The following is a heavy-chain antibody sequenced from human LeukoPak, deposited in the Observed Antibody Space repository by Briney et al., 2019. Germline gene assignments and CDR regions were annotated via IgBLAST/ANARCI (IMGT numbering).Heavy chain of an antibody. CDR1: GFTFSSYE. J-gene: IGHJ4*02. CDR2: ISSSGSTI. CDR3: ARDLDTWIQLRD. D-gene: IGHD5-18*01. V-gene: IGHV3-48*03. Sequence: GGSLRLSCAASGFTFSSYEMNWVRQAPGKGLEWVSYISSSGSTIYYADSVKGRFTISRDNSKNTLYLQMNSLRAEDTAVYYCARDLDTWIQLRDWGQGTLVTVSS.